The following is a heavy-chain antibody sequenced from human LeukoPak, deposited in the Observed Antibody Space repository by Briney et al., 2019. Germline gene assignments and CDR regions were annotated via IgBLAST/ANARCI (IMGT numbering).Heavy chain of an antibody. V-gene: IGHV3-43*02. CDR2: ISGDGGST. CDR3: AKESGKFDY. J-gene: IGHJ4*02. Sequence: GGSLRLSCVASGLNFDDSDMHWVRHAPGKGLEWVSLISGDGGSTFYADSVKGRFSISRDNSKNSMYLQMNSLRPKDTAMYYCAKESGKFDYWGQGTLVAVSS. CDR1: GLNFDDSD.